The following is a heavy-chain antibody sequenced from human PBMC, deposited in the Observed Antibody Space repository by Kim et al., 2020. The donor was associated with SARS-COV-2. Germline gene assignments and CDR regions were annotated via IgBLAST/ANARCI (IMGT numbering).Heavy chain of an antibody. Sequence: GGSLRLSCAASGFTFSSYAMSWVRQAPGKGLEWVSAISGSGGSTYYADSVKGRFTISRDNSKNTLYLQMNSLRAEDTAVYYCASGAKESGGSYYFNYWGQGTLVTVSS. CDR1: GFTFSSYA. V-gene: IGHV3-23*01. J-gene: IGHJ4*02. CDR2: ISGSGGST. D-gene: IGHD2-15*01. CDR3: ASGAKESGGSYYFNY.